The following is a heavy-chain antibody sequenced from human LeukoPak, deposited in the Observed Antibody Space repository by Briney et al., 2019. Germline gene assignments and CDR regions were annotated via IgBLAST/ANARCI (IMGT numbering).Heavy chain of an antibody. CDR2: IYTSGST. J-gene: IGHJ3*02. CDR3: ARDTRRSLAGWLVHRHAFDI. V-gene: IGHV4-4*07. CDR1: GGSISSYY. Sequence: SETMSLTCTVSGGSISSYYWSWIRQPAGKGLEWIGRIYTSGSTNYNPSLKSRVTMSVDTSKNQFSLKLSSVTAADTAVYYCARDTRRSLAGWLVHRHAFDIWGQGTMVTVSS. D-gene: IGHD6-19*01.